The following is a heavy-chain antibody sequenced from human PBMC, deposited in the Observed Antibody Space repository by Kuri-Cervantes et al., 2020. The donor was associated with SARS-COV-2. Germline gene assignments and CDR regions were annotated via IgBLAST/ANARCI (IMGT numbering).Heavy chain of an antibody. Sequence: GGSLRLSCAASGFTFSSYSMNWVRQAPGKGLEWVSSISSSSSYIYYADSVKGRFTISRDNAKNSLYLQMNSLRAEDTAVYYCARGSGVAGTGAFDIWGQGTKVTVSS. CDR2: ISSSSSYI. V-gene: IGHV3-21*01. CDR3: ARGSGVAGTGAFDI. CDR1: GFTFSSYS. J-gene: IGHJ3*02. D-gene: IGHD6-19*01.